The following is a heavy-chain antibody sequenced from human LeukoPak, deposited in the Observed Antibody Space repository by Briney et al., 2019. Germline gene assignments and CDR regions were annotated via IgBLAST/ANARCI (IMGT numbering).Heavy chain of an antibody. J-gene: IGHJ4*02. V-gene: IGHV1-18*01. CDR2: ISAYNGNT. CDR1: GYTFTSYG. Sequence: ASVKVSCKASGYTFTSYGISWVRQAPGRGLEWMGWISAYNGNTNYAQKPQGRVTMTTDTSTSTAYMELRSLRSDDTAVYYCAGAGSKYCSGGSCYSVWGQGTLVTVSS. CDR3: AGAGSKYCSGGSCYSV. D-gene: IGHD2-15*01.